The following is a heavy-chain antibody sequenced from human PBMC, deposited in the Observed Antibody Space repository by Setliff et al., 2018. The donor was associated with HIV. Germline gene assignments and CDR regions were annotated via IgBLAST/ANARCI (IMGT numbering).Heavy chain of an antibody. Sequence: RASVKVSCKASGYTFTSYYVHFVRQAPGQGPEWMGIINPNGGSTNYAQKFEGRVAMTADTSTNNVHMYLSSLRSEDTAIYYCARGGPDRRPTWGQGTLVTVSS. J-gene: IGHJ5*02. CDR3: ARGGPDRRPT. D-gene: IGHD6-6*01. CDR1: GYTFTSYY. V-gene: IGHV1-46*01. CDR2: INPNGGST.